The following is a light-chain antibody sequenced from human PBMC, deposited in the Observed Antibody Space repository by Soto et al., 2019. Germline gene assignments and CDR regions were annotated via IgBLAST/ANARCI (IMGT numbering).Light chain of an antibody. CDR3: QQYYNLPLT. V-gene: IGKV1-33*01. J-gene: IGKJ4*01. CDR1: QDISNY. CDR2: DAS. Sequence: DIQMTQSPSSLSASVGDRVTITCQASQDISNYLNWYQQKPGKAPKLLIYDASNLETGVPSRFSGSGSGTDFTVTISSLQPEDIATYYCQQYYNLPLTFGRGTKVEIK.